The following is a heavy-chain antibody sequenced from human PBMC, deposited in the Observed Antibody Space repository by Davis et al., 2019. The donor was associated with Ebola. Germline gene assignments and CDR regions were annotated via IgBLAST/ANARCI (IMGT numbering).Heavy chain of an antibody. CDR1: GWSFSGYY. CDR2: VNDSGST. D-gene: IGHD3-3*01. J-gene: IGHJ4*02. CDR3: ARGYDFWSGYLFDY. Sequence: SETLSLTCAVYGWSFSGYYWSWIRQPPEKGLEWIGEVNDSGSTNYNPSLKGRVTISADTSKNQFSLNLKSVTAADTAVYYCARGYDFWSGYLFDYWCQGTLVTVSS. V-gene: IGHV4-34*01.